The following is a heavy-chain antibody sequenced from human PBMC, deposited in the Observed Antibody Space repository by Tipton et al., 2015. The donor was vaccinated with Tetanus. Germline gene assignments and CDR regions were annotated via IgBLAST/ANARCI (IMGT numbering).Heavy chain of an antibody. J-gene: IGHJ4*02. V-gene: IGHV3-23*01. D-gene: IGHD2-8*02. Sequence: SLRLSCAASGFTLSDNYMTWIRQAPGKGLEWVSTISGSGGSSYFPDSVKGRFTISRDNSKNTLFLQMDSLRAEDTAVYYCVKGYCTGGICYTDYWGQGTLVIVSS. CDR2: ISGSGGSS. CDR1: GFTLSDNY. CDR3: VKGYCTGGICYTDY.